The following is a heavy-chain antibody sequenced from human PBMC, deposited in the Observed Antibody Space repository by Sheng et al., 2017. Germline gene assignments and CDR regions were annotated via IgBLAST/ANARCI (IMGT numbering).Heavy chain of an antibody. V-gene: IGHV4-39*07. CDR3: AREGASSNYFDY. D-gene: IGHD2-15*01. Sequence: QLQLQESGPGLVKPSETLSLTCTVSGGSISSSSYYWGWIRQPPGKGLEWIGSIYYSGSTYYNPSLKSRVTISVDTSKNQFSLKLSSVTAADTAMYYCAREGASSNYFDYWGQGTLVTVS. CDR2: IYYSGST. J-gene: IGHJ4*02. CDR1: GGSISSSSYY.